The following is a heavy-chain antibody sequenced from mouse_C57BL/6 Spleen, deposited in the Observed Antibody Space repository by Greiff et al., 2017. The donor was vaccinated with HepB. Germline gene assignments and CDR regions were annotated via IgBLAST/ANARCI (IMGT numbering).Heavy chain of an antibody. CDR3: ARRITTVEWYFDV. J-gene: IGHJ1*03. V-gene: IGHV5-4*01. CDR2: ISDGGSYT. CDR1: GFTFSSYA. Sequence: EVHLVESGGGLVKPGGSLKLSCAASGFTFSSYAMSWVRQTPEKRLEWVATISDGGSYTYYPDNVKGRFTISRDNAKNNLYLQMSHLKSEDTAMYYCARRITTVEWYFDVWGTGTTVTVSS. D-gene: IGHD1-1*01.